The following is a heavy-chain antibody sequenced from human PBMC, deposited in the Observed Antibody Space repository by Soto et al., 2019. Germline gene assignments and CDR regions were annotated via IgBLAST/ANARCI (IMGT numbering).Heavy chain of an antibody. CDR1: GFTFSPYS. CDR2: ISCSSSYI. CDR3: ARVVDYCDPYYYYGMDV. Sequence: DVQLVESGGGLVKPGESVRLSCAASGFTFSPYSMNWVRQAPGKGLEWLSSISCSSSYIYYADSVKGRFTISRDNAKNSLYLQMNSLRAEDTAVYYCARVVDYCDPYYYYGMDVWGQGTTVTVSS. D-gene: IGHD3-22*01. J-gene: IGHJ6*02. V-gene: IGHV3-21*01.